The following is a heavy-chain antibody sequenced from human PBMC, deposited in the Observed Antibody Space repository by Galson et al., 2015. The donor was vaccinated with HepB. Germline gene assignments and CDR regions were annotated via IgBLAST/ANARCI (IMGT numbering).Heavy chain of an antibody. Sequence: SVKVSCKASGYTFTSYGISWVRQAPGQGLEWMGWISAYNGNTNYAQKLQGRVTMTTDTSTSTAYMELNSLRDEDTAVYYCARPRTTKNYYYGMDVWGQGTTVTVSS. D-gene: IGHD4-11*01. CDR1: GYTFTSYG. CDR2: ISAYNGNT. V-gene: IGHV1-18*04. J-gene: IGHJ6*02. CDR3: ARPRTTKNYYYGMDV.